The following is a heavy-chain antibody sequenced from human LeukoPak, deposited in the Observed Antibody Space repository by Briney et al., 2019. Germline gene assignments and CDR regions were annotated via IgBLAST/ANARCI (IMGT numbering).Heavy chain of an antibody. J-gene: IGHJ3*02. CDR1: GDSVSSNTAG. D-gene: IGHD1-26*01. Sequence: SQTLSLTCAISGDSVSSNTAGWHWIRQSPSRGLEWLGRTYYRSKWYHDYAISVRSRITISSDTSKNQFSLQLNSVTPEDTAVYYCARGSRGGRPMWELLRVWAFDIWGQGTMVTVSS. V-gene: IGHV6-1*01. CDR3: ARGSRGGRPMWELLRVWAFDI. CDR2: TYYRSKWYH.